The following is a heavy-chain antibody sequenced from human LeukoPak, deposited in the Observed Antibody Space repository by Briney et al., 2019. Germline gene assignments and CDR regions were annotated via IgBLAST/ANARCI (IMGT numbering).Heavy chain of an antibody. CDR1: GGTFSSYA. V-gene: IGHV1-69*13. CDR3: ARGNPGYSSGWDYYMDV. Sequence: SVKVSCKASGGTFSSYAISWVRQAPGQGLEWMGGIIPIFGTANYAQKFQGRVTITADESTSTAYMELSSLRSEDTAVYYCARGNPGYSSGWDYYMDVWGKGTTVTVSS. J-gene: IGHJ6*03. CDR2: IIPIFGTA. D-gene: IGHD6-19*01.